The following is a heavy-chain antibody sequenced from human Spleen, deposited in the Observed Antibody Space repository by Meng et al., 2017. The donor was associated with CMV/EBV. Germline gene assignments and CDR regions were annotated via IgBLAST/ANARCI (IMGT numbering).Heavy chain of an antibody. Sequence: MHWVGQAPGQRLEWMGIINPSGSSTSYEQKFQGRVTMTRNTSTGTVYMELSSLRSEDTAVYYCARGTRKGDYDFWSGYYQGVWWFDPWGQGTLVTVSS. CDR3: ARGTRKGDYDFWSGYYQGVWWFDP. D-gene: IGHD3-3*01. J-gene: IGHJ5*02. V-gene: IGHV1-46*01. CDR2: INPSGSST.